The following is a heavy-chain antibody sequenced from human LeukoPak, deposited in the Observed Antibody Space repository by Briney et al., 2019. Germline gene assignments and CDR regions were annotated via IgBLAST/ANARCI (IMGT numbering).Heavy chain of an antibody. Sequence: PSEPLSLPCAVYGESFSVYYWSWLRKPPGKGVEWIGEINHSGSTNYNPSLKSRVTISVDTSKNQFSLKLSSVTAADTAVYYCARGRMTFGYWGQGTLVTVSS. CDR1: GESFSVYY. CDR2: INHSGST. J-gene: IGHJ4*02. D-gene: IGHD2/OR15-2a*01. CDR3: ARGRMTFGY. V-gene: IGHV4-34*01.